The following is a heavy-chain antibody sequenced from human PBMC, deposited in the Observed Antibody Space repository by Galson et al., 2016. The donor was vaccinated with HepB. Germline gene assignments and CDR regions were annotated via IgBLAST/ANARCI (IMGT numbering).Heavy chain of an antibody. CDR2: ISSDGGNK. CDR1: GFTFSDCG. Sequence: SLRLSCAASGFTFSDCGMHWVRQAPGKGLEWVAVISSDGGNKYYADSVKGRFTISRDNSKNMLYLQMNSLRPEDTAVYYCAKDSLNGIIGSTAIDYWGQGTLVTVSS. CDR3: AKDSLNGIIGSTAIDY. D-gene: IGHD1-7*01. V-gene: IGHV3-30*18. J-gene: IGHJ4*02.